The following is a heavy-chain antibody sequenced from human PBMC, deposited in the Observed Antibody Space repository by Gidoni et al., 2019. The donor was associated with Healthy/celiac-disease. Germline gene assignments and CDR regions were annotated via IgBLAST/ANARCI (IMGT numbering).Heavy chain of an antibody. CDR3: ARWGGSGIYYYYSVWTS. J-gene: IGHJ6*02. CDR1: GHTFTVYY. V-gene: IGHV1-2*02. Sequence: QVPLLQCEAEVKKPVPSVRVCCKASGHTFTVYYMHWVRQAPGQGLDWMGWSNPNSGGTNYAQKCQGRVTMTRDTSISTAYMELSSVGSDDTAGYYCARWGGSGIYYYYSVWTSGAKGPRSPSP. CDR2: SNPNSGGT. D-gene: IGHD3-10*01.